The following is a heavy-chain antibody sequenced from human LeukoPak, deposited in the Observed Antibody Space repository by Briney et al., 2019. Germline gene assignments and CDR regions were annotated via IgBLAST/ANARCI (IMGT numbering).Heavy chain of an antibody. CDR1: GYTFTSYG. CDR2: ISAYNGNT. D-gene: IGHD6-6*01. V-gene: IGHV1-18*01. CDR3: ARDPSATSSSSRILDC. J-gene: IGHJ4*02. Sequence: ASVKFSCKASGYTFTSYGITWVRQAPGQGLEWMGWISAYNGNTNYAQKLQDRVTMTIDTSTSTAYLELRSLRSDDTAVYYCARDPSATSSSSRILDCWGQGTLVTVSS.